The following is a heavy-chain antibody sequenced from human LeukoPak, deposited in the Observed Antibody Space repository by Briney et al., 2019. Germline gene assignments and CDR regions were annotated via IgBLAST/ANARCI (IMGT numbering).Heavy chain of an antibody. CDR1: GGSVSSGSYY. CDR2: IYYSGST. J-gene: IGHJ4*02. CDR3: ARATLPYSSSGFDY. D-gene: IGHD6-13*01. V-gene: IGHV4-61*01. Sequence: PSETLSLTCTVSGGSVSSGSYYWSWIRQPPGKGLEWIGYIYYSGSTNYNPSLKSRVTISVDTSKNRFSLKLSSVTAADTAVYYCARATLPYSSSGFDYWGQGTLVTVSS.